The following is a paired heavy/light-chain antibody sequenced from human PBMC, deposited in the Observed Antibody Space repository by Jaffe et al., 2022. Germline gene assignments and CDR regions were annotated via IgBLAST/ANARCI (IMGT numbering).Light chain of an antibody. Sequence: DIQMTQSPSTLSASVGDRVTITCRASQTISQWLAWYQQKPGKAPNLLIYQASNLESGVPSRFSGSGSGTEFTLTINSLQPDDFATYYCQQYSSYSYTFGQGTKLEIK. CDR3: QQYSSYSYT. V-gene: IGKV1-5*03. CDR1: QTISQW. J-gene: IGKJ2*01. CDR2: QAS.
Heavy chain of an antibody. Sequence: EVQLVESGGGLVQPGGSLTLSCAASGFTLSNSWMHWVRQGPGKGLVWVARISSDGTTLYADSVKGRFTISRDNAKNALYLQMNSLRAEDTAVYYCGRDGHSSGWYYFDYWGQGTLVTVSS. J-gene: IGHJ4*02. D-gene: IGHD6-19*01. CDR2: ISSDGTT. CDR1: GFTLSNSW. CDR3: GRDGHSSGWYYFDY. V-gene: IGHV3-74*01.